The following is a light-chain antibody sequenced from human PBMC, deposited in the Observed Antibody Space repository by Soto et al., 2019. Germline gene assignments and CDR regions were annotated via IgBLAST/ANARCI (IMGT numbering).Light chain of an antibody. CDR3: QQYYSTPPS. V-gene: IGKV4-1*01. Sequence: DIVMTQSPDSLAVSLGERATINCKSSQSVLYSSNNKNYLAWYQQKPGQPPKLLIYWASTRESGGPDRFSGSGSGTDFTLTISSLQAEDGAVYYCQQYYSTPPSFGPGTKVDIK. CDR2: WAS. CDR1: QSVLYSSNNKNY. J-gene: IGKJ3*01.